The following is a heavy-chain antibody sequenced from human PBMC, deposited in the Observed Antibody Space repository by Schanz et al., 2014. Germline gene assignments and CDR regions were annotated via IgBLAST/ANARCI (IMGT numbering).Heavy chain of an antibody. D-gene: IGHD3-10*01. CDR1: GFTFSSYG. CDR2: ISYDGNTK. CDR3: AKDQLANYRGSGYNWFDP. V-gene: IGHV3-30*18. J-gene: IGHJ5*02. Sequence: QVQLVESGGGLVQPGGSLRLSCATSGFTFSSYGMHWVRQAPGKGLEWVTVISYDGNTKYYADSVKGRFTIARDNSKNTLYLQMNSLRADDTAVYYCAKDQLANYRGSGYNWFDPWGQGTLVTVSS.